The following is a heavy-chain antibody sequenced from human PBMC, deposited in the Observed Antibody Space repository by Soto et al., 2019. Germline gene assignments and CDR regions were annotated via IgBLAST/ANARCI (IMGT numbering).Heavy chain of an antibody. V-gene: IGHV4-30-2*01. CDR1: GGSISSGGYS. D-gene: IGHD6-6*01. CDR2: IYHSGST. J-gene: IGHJ5*02. Sequence: SETLSLTCAVSGGSISSGGYSWSWIRQPPGKGLEWIGYIYHSGSTYYNPSLKSRVTISVDRSKNQSSLKLSSVTAADTAVYYCAREYSSSSANWFDPWGQGTLVTVSS. CDR3: AREYSSSSANWFDP.